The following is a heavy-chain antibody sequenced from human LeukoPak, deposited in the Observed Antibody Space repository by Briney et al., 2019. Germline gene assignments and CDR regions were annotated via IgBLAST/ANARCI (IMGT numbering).Heavy chain of an antibody. CDR2: IYYSGST. CDR3: AAYSGYELDWFDP. V-gene: IGHV4-59*01. J-gene: IGHJ5*02. CDR1: GGSISSYY. D-gene: IGHD5-12*01. Sequence: SETLSLTCTVSGGSISSYYWSWIRQPPGKGLEWIGYIYYSGSTNYNPSLKSRVTISVDTSKNQFSLKLSSVTAADTSVYYCAAYSGYELDWFDPWGQGPLVTVSS.